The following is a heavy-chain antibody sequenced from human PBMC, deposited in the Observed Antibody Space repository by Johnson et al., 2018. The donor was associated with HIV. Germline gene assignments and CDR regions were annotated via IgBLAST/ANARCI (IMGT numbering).Heavy chain of an antibody. CDR1: GFTFSSYD. V-gene: IGHV3-30-3*01. J-gene: IGHJ3*02. CDR2: ISYDGSNK. CDR3: ARGREGGNYQGGAFDI. Sequence: QVQLVESGGGVVQPGRSLRLSCAASGFTFSSYDMHWVRQAPGKGLEWVAVISYDGSNKYYADSVKGRFTISRDNSKNTLYLQMNSLRAEDTAVYYCARGREGGNYQGGAFDIWGQGTMVTVSS. D-gene: IGHD1-26*01.